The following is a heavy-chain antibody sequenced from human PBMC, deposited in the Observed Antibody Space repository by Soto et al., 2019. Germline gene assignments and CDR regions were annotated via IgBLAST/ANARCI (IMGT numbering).Heavy chain of an antibody. CDR2: IYYSGST. J-gene: IGHJ4*02. D-gene: IGHD3-22*01. CDR1: GGSISSGGYY. CDR3: ARFGYYYDSSGYLYYFDY. Sequence: PSETLSLTCTVSGGSISSGGYYWSWIRQHPGKGLEWIGYIYYSGSTYYNPSLKSRVTISVGTSKNQFSLKLSSVTAADTAVYYCARFGYYYDSSGYLYYFDYWGQGTLVTVSS. V-gene: IGHV4-31*03.